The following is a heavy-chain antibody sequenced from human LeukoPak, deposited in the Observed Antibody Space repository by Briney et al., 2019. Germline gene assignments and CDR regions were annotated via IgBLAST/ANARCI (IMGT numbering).Heavy chain of an antibody. CDR3: ARDRSDGSGSYYPDY. Sequence: PGGPLRLSCDASGFTFNTYEMNWVRQAPGKGLEWVSYISSIVSTLYYADSVKGRFTISSANAKSSLYLQLNSLRAEDTAVYYCARDRSDGSGSYYPDYWGQGTLVTVSS. V-gene: IGHV3-48*03. J-gene: IGHJ4*02. CDR2: ISSIVSTL. D-gene: IGHD3-10*01. CDR1: GFTFNTYE.